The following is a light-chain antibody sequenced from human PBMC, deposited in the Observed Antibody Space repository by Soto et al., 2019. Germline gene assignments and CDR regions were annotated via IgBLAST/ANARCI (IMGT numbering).Light chain of an antibody. V-gene: IGKV3-11*01. J-gene: IGKJ5*01. CDR2: DAS. CDR1: QNVSSN. Sequence: EIVLTQSPATLSLSPGERATHSCRASQNVSSNLAWYQQKLGQAPRLLIYDASNRATGIPARFSGSGSGTDFTLTISSLEPEDFAVYYCQQRSNWPSTFGQGTRLEIK. CDR3: QQRSNWPST.